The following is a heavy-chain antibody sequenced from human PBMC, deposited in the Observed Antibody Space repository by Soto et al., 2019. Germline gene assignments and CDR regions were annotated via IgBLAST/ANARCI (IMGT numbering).Heavy chain of an antibody. CDR3: ATARHCSRDACPAAE. J-gene: IGHJ4*02. CDR1: GFPFSTSG. Sequence: GGSLRLSCAASGFPFSTSGMLWVRQPPGEGLEWVSAIGPNPANTNYRDSVKGRFTISRDNSRNTVFLQMSALRAEDTALYYCATARHCSRDACPAAEWGQGTLVTVSS. D-gene: IGHD2-21*01. V-gene: IGHV3-23*01. CDR2: IGPNPANT.